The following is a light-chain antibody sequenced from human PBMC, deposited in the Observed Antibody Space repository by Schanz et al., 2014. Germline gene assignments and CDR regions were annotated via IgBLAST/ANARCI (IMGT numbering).Light chain of an antibody. V-gene: IGKV3-20*01. CDR1: QSVSSF. Sequence: EIVLTQSPATLSLSPGDRATLSCRASQSVSSFLAWYQQKRGQAPRLLIYDASNRATGIPARFSGSGSGADFTLTISRLEPEDLAVYYCQQYGSSFGTFGQGTEVEIK. CDR2: DAS. CDR3: QQYGSSFGT. J-gene: IGKJ1*01.